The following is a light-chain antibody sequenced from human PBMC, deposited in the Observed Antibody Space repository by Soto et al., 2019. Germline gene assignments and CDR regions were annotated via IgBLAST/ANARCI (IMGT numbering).Light chain of an antibody. J-gene: IGLJ1*01. CDR1: SYNIGSNS. CDR2: ADN. CDR3: AAWDDSLNGFV. V-gene: IGLV1-44*01. Sequence: QSVVTQPPSPSATPGQRVSLSCSGSSYNIGSNSVQWHQQLPGTAPNLLIYADNQRPSGVPDRFSGSKSGTSASLAITGLQSGDEADYYCAAWDDSLNGFVFGTGTKVT.